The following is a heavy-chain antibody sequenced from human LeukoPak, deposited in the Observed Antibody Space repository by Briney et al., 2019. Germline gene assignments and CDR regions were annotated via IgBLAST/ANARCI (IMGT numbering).Heavy chain of an antibody. V-gene: IGHV3-74*01. Sequence: PGGSLRLSCAASGFTFSSYWMHWVRQAPGKGLVWVSRINIDGSSTSYADSVKGRFPILRDNAKNTVYLQMNSLRAEDTAVYYCARDMRPPSGWYSCCWFDPWGQGTLVTVSS. J-gene: IGHJ5*02. D-gene: IGHD6-19*01. CDR1: GFTFSSYW. CDR3: ARDMRPPSGWYSCCWFDP. CDR2: INIDGSST.